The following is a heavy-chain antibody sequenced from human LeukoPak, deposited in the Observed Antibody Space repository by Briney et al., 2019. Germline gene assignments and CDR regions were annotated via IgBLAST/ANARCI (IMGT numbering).Heavy chain of an antibody. CDR1: GYTFTSYG. Sequence: ASVKVSCKASGYTFTSYGISWVRQAPGQGLEWMGWISAYNGNTNYAQKLQGRVTMTTDTSTSTAYMELRSLRSDDTAVYYCAKLDYGDYTPRSITYWGQGTLVTVSS. CDR3: AKLDYGDYTPRSITY. V-gene: IGHV1-18*01. CDR2: ISAYNGNT. J-gene: IGHJ4*02. D-gene: IGHD4-17*01.